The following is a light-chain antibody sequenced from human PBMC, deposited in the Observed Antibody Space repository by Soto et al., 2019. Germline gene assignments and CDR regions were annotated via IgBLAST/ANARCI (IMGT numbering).Light chain of an antibody. CDR3: QQYNNWPRT. CDR2: VAS. Sequence: IVMTQSPDTLSVSPGERATLSCRASQSVNTNLAWYQQRPGQAPRLLIYVASTRAAGVPARFSGSGSGTEFSLTISSLQSEDFAIYYCQQYNNWPRTFGQGTKVDIK. V-gene: IGKV3-15*01. J-gene: IGKJ1*01. CDR1: QSVNTN.